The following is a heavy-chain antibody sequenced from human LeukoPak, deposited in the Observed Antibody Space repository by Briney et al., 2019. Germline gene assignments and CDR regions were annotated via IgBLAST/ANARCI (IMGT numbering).Heavy chain of an antibody. Sequence: GESLRISCKGSGYRFTSHWISWVRQMPGKGLEWMGRIDPGDSYTNYDPSFQGHVTISVDKSISTAYLQWTSLKASDTAMYYCARQGYGGNWFDPWGRGTLVTVSS. V-gene: IGHV5-10-1*01. CDR1: GYRFTSHW. CDR2: IDPGDSYT. J-gene: IGHJ5*02. D-gene: IGHD5-18*01. CDR3: ARQGYGGNWFDP.